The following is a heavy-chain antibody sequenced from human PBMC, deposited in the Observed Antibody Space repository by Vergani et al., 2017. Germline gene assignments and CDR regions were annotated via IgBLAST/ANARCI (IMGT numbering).Heavy chain of an antibody. V-gene: IGHV3-21*01. CDR1: GFTFSSYS. D-gene: IGHD6-13*01. J-gene: IGHJ4*02. CDR2: ISSSSSYI. Sequence: EVQLVESGGGLVKPGGSLRLSCAASGFTFSSYSMNWVRQAPGKGLEWVSSISSSSSYIYYAASVKGRFTISRDNAKNSLYLQMNSLRAEDTAVYYCARDPHPYSSSWYSAYWGQGTLVTVSS. CDR3: ARDPHPYSSSWYSAY.